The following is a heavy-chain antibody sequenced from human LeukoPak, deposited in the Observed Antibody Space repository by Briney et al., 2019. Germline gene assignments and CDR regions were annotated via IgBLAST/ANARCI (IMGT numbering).Heavy chain of an antibody. V-gene: IGHV1-8*02. J-gene: IGHJ4*02. CDR2: MNPNSGNT. Sequence: GASVKVSCKASGYTFTGYYMHWVRQAPGQGLEWMGWMNPNSGNTGYAQKFQGRVTMTRNTSISTAYMELSSLRSEDTAVYYCARDYGDYESGWGQGTLVTVSS. D-gene: IGHD4-17*01. CDR3: ARDYGDYESG. CDR1: GYTFTGYY.